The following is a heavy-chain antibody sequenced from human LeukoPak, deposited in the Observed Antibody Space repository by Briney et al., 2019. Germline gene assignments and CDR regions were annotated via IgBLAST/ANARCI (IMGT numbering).Heavy chain of an antibody. Sequence: GASVKVSCKASGYSFTDYDFSWVRQAPGQGLEWLGWVSIYNDNTNYAREFQDRITMTTDISTSTAYMELKSLTSDDTAVYFCARPGNYKFDSWGEGTVATVS. V-gene: IGHV1-18*01. J-gene: IGHJ4*02. CDR3: ARPGNYKFDS. CDR1: GYSFTDYD. CDR2: VSIYNDNT. D-gene: IGHD3-9*01.